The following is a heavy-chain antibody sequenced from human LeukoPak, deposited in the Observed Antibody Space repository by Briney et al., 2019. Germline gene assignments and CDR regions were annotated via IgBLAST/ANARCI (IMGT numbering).Heavy chain of an antibody. CDR2: ISGSGGST. V-gene: IGHV3-23*01. J-gene: IGHJ4*02. D-gene: IGHD3-22*01. Sequence: GGSLRLSCAASGLTFSSYAMSWVRQAPGKGLEWVSAISGSGGSTYYADSVKGRFTISRDNSKNTLYLQMNSLRAEDTAVYYCAKSPNYYDSSGYYPVWGQGTLVTVSS. CDR3: AKSPNYYDSSGYYPV. CDR1: GLTFSSYA.